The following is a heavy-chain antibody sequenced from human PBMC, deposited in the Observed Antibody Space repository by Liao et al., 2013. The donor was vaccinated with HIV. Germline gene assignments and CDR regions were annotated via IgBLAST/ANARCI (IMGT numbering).Heavy chain of an antibody. CDR3: ARDRYCSAGSCPTPPDY. D-gene: IGHD2-15*01. Sequence: QVQLQQWGAGLLKPSETLSLTCAVYGGSFSGYYWSWIRQPPGKGLEWIGEINHSGSTNYNPSLKSRITLSVDTPKKQFSLNLTSMTAADTAVYYCARDRYCSAGSCPTPPDYWGQGTLVTVSS. J-gene: IGHJ4*02. CDR2: INHSGST. CDR1: GGSFSGYY. V-gene: IGHV4-34*02.